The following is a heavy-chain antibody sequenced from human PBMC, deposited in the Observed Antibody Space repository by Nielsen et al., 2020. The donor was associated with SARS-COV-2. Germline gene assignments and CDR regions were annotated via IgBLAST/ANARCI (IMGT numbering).Heavy chain of an antibody. CDR2: IIPIFGTA. Sequence: SVKVSCKASGGTFSSYAISWVRQAPGQGLEWMGGIIPIFGTANYAQKFQGRVTITADKSTSTAYMELSSLRSEDTAVYYCARDGLPYQLSTRPGMDVWGQGTTVTVSS. J-gene: IGHJ6*02. CDR3: ARDGLPYQLSTRPGMDV. V-gene: IGHV1-69*06. CDR1: GGTFSSYA. D-gene: IGHD2-2*01.